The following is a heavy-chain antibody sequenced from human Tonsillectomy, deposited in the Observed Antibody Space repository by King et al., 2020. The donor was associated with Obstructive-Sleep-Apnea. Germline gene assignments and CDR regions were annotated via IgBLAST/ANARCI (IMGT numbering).Heavy chain of an antibody. CDR1: GGSISSYF. CDR2: THPSGTT. V-gene: IGHV4-4*07. CDR3: ARQLWFGELSTTHRYFDL. J-gene: IGHJ2*01. Sequence: QLQESGPGLVKPSETLSLTCTVSGGSISSYFWSWIRQPAGKRLEWIGHTHPSGTTNYNPSLKSRVTMSVDTSKNQFSLKLSSVTAADTAVYYCARQLWFGELSTTHRYFDLWVRGTLVTVSS. D-gene: IGHD3-10*01.